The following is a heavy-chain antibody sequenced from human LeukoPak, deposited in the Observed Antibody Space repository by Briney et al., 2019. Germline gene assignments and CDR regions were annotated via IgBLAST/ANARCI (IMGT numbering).Heavy chain of an antibody. V-gene: IGHV3-30*02. J-gene: IGHJ4*02. D-gene: IGHD3-16*02. CDR3: ANTITFGGVIVSGYFDY. CDR1: GFTFSSYG. Sequence: TGGSLRLSCAASGFTFSSYGMHWVRQAPGKGLEWVAFIRYDGSNKYYADSVKGRFTISRDNSKNTLYLQMNSLRAEDTAVYYCANTITFGGVIVSGYFDYWGQGTLVTVSS. CDR2: IRYDGSNK.